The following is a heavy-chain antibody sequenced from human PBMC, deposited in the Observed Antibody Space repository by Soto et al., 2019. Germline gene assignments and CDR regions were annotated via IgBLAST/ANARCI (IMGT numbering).Heavy chain of an antibody. J-gene: IGHJ5*02. V-gene: IGHV4-59*12. CDR3: ARVPRP. Sequence: PSETLSLTCTVSGDSINNYYWNWVRQRPGKGLEWIGYAPYTGSTNYNPSLRGRVTISMDTSKNQFSLKLSSVTAADTAVYYCARVPRPWGQGTLVTVSS. CDR1: GDSINNYY. CDR2: APYTGST.